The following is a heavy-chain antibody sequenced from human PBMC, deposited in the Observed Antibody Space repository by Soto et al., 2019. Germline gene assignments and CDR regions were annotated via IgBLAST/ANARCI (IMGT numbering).Heavy chain of an antibody. Sequence: ASVKVSCKASGYTLTSYGISWVRQAPGQGLEWMGWISAYNGNTNYAQKFQGRVTITADESTSTVYMELSSLRSDDTAVYYCVRVVAIPGYPDNWGQGTLVTVS. CDR1: GYTLTSYG. D-gene: IGHD5-12*01. CDR3: VRVVAIPGYPDN. J-gene: IGHJ4*02. CDR2: ISAYNGNT. V-gene: IGHV1-18*01.